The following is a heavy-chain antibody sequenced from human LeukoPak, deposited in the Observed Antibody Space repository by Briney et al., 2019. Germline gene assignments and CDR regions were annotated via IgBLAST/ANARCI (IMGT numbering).Heavy chain of an antibody. V-gene: IGHV3-48*03. Sequence: PGGSLRLSCAASGFTFSSYEMNWVRQAPGKGLEWVSYISSSGSTIYYADSVKGRFTISRDNAKNSLYLQMNSLRAEDTAVYYCATTYYYDSGSYYEELEGHGYWGQGTLVTVSS. D-gene: IGHD3-10*01. CDR3: ATTYYYDSGSYYEELEGHGY. J-gene: IGHJ4*02. CDR2: ISSSGSTI. CDR1: GFTFSSYE.